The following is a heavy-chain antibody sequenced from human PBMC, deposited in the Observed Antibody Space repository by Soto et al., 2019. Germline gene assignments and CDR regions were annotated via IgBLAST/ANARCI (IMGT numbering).Heavy chain of an antibody. V-gene: IGHV4-31*03. CDR3: ARWPQLEPRFDY. CDR1: GCSISSGGYY. J-gene: IGHJ4*02. Sequence: NPSETLSLTCTVSGCSISSGGYYWSWIRQHPGKGLEWIGYIYYSGSTYYNPSLKSRVTISVDTSKNQFSLKLSSVTAADTAVYYCARWPQLEPRFDYWGQGTLVTVSS. CDR2: IYYSGST. D-gene: IGHD1-1*01.